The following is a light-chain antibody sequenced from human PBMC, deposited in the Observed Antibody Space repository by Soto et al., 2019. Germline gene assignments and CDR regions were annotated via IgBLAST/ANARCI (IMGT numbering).Light chain of an antibody. CDR2: EVS. V-gene: IGLV2-14*01. J-gene: IGLJ1*01. CDR3: SSYSISTAYL. CDR1: NTDVGQDKS. Sequence: QSALTQPASVSGSRGQSIIISCVGRNTDVGQDKSVSWYQQGPGKAPKLLIFEVSNRPSGVSYRFSGSKSGNTASLTISGLQAEDEADYFCSSYSISTAYLFGTGTKLTVL.